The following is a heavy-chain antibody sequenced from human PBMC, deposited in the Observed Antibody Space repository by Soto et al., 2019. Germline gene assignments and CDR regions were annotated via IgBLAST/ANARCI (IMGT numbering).Heavy chain of an antibody. J-gene: IGHJ1*01. D-gene: IGHD3-3*01. CDR1: GFTFPDAW. CDR2: IKSKADGGTT. CDR3: TTARVTIFGVVTTDLFYF. Sequence: XGALIVSCSASGFTFPDAWMSWVRQAPGKGLEWVGRIKSKADGGTTDYAAPVKGRFTISRDDSENTLYLQMNSLKSDDTAVYYCTTARVTIFGVVTTDLFYFWGQGALVTVSS. V-gene: IGHV3-15*01.